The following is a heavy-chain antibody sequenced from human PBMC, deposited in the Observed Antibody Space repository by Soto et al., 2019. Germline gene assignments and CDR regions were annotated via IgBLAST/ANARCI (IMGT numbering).Heavy chain of an antibody. Sequence: PGGSLRLSCAASGLTFSSYAMSWVRQAPGKGLEWVSAISGSGGRTDYADSVKGRFTISRDNSKNTLYLQMNSLRAEDTAVYYCAALIVVVMYPDYWGQGTLVTVSS. CDR1: GLTFSSYA. V-gene: IGHV3-23*01. CDR2: ISGSGGRT. J-gene: IGHJ4*02. D-gene: IGHD3-22*01. CDR3: AALIVVVMYPDY.